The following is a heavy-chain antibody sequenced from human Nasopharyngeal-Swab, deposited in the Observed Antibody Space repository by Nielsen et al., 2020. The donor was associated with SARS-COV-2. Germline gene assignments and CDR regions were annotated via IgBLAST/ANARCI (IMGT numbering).Heavy chain of an antibody. D-gene: IGHD6-13*01. CDR2: INHSGST. V-gene: IGHV4-34*01. Sequence: PGKGLEWIGEINHSGSTNYNPSPKSRVTISVDTSKNQFSLKLTSVTAADTAVYYCARCFCPWKAAARWYYMDVWGKGTTVTVSS. CDR3: ARCFCPWKAAARWYYMDV. J-gene: IGHJ6*03.